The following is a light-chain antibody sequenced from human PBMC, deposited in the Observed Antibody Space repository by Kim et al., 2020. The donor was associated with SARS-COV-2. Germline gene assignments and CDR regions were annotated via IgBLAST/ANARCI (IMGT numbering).Light chain of an antibody. CDR1: SSNIGAGYD. V-gene: IGLV1-40*01. J-gene: IGLJ3*02. CDR3: QSYDSSLSGSV. CDR2: GNS. Sequence: QRVTLSCTGSSSNIGAGYDVHWYQQLPGTASKLLIYGNSNRPSGVPDRFSGSKSGTSASLAITGLQAEDEADYYCQSYDSSLSGSVFGGGTKLTVL.